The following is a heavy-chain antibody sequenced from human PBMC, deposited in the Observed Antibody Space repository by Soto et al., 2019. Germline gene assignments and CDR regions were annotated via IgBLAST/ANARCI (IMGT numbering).Heavy chain of an antibody. J-gene: IGHJ4*02. V-gene: IGHV1-69*01. Sequence: QVQLVQSGAEVKKPGSSVKVSCKASGGTFSSYAISWVRQAPGQGLECMGGIIPIFGTANYAQKFQGRVTITADESTSTAYMELSSLRSEDTAVYYCASRSSNYYDSSGYYSYYFDYWGQGTLVTVSS. D-gene: IGHD3-22*01. CDR2: IIPIFGTA. CDR1: GGTFSSYA. CDR3: ASRSSNYYDSSGYYSYYFDY.